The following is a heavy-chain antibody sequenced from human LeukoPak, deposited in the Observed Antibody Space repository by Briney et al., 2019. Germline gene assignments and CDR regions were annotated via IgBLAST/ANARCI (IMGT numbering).Heavy chain of an antibody. CDR2: INSDGSTT. CDR1: GFTFSSYW. J-gene: IGHJ4*02. D-gene: IGHD6-19*01. CDR3: ASSPAVAGADY. Sequence: AGGSLRLSCAASGFTFSSYWMYWVRQAPGKGLVWVSRINSDGSTTSYANSVKGRFTISRDNAKNTLYLQMNSLRAEDTAVYYCASSPAVAGADYWGQGTLVTVSS. V-gene: IGHV3-74*01.